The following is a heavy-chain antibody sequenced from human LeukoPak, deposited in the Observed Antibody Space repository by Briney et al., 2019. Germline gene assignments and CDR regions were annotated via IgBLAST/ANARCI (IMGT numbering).Heavy chain of an antibody. CDR1: GGSISSSSYY. J-gene: IGHJ5*02. Sequence: PSETLSLTCTVSGGSISSSSYYWGWIRQPPGKGLEWIGSIYYSGSTYYNPSLKSRVTISVDTSKNQFSLKLSSVTAADTAVYYCARGRLITFGGVIVIPLNWFDPWGQGTLVTVSS. V-gene: IGHV4-39*01. CDR3: ARGRLITFGGVIVIPLNWFDP. CDR2: IYYSGST. D-gene: IGHD3-16*02.